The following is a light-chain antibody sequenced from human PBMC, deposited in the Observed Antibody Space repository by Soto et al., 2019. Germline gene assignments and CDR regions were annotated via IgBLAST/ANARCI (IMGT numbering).Light chain of an antibody. CDR2: GAS. CDR3: QQYNNWPRT. CDR1: QSVSSTS. J-gene: IGKJ1*01. Sequence: EIVLTQSPGTLSLSPGERATLSCRASQSVSSTSLAWYQQKPGQAPRLLIYGASCRATGIPDRFSGSGSGTDFTLTISRLEPEDFAVYYCQQYNNWPRTFGQGTKVDIK. V-gene: IGKV3-20*01.